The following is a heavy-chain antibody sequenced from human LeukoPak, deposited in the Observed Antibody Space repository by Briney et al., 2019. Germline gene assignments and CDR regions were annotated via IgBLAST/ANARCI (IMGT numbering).Heavy chain of an antibody. D-gene: IGHD6-13*01. Sequence: SETLSLTCTVSGGSISSSSYYWGWIHQPPGKGLEWIGSIYYSGSTYYNPSLKSRVTISVDTSKNQFSLKLSSVTAADTAVYYCARDDRFTNIAAAGTGGPFDYWGQGTLVTVSS. CDR1: GGSISSSSYY. J-gene: IGHJ4*02. V-gene: IGHV4-39*07. CDR3: ARDDRFTNIAAAGTGGPFDY. CDR2: IYYSGST.